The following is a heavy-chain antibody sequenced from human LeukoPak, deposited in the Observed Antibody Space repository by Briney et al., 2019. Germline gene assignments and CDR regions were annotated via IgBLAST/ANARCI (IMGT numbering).Heavy chain of an antibody. CDR2: ISYNGSNK. Sequence: GRSLRLSCTGSAFTFSSYDMHWVRQAPGKGLEWVAIISYNGSNKYFADSVKGRFTISRDNSKNTLYLEMNSLRAEDTAVYYCARDSLPSGWYLGAFGVWGQGTMVTVSS. CDR1: AFTFSSYD. D-gene: IGHD6-19*01. CDR3: ARDSLPSGWYLGAFGV. V-gene: IGHV3-30*03. J-gene: IGHJ3*01.